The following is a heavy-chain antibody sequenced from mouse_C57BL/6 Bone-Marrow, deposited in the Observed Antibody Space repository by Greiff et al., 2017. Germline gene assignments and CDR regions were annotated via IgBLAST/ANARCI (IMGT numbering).Heavy chain of an antibody. Sequence: QVQLKQPGAELVKPGASVKLSCKASGYTFTSYWMHWVKQRPGRGLEWIGRIDPNSGGTKYNEKFKSKATLTVDKPSSTAYMQLSSLTSEDSAVYYCARPLWPRQGYFDYWGQGTTLTVSS. CDR1: GYTFTSYW. CDR2: IDPNSGGT. CDR3: ARPLWPRQGYFDY. V-gene: IGHV1-72*01. J-gene: IGHJ2*01. D-gene: IGHD2-2*01.